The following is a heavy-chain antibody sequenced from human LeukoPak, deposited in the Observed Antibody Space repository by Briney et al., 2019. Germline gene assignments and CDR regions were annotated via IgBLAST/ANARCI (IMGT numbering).Heavy chain of an antibody. D-gene: IGHD5-12*01. CDR2: ISSSSSYI. J-gene: IGHJ4*02. Sequence: GGSLRLSCAASGFTFSSYSMNWVRQAPGKGLKWVSSISSSSSYIYYADSVKGRFTISRDNAKNSLYQQMDSLRAEDTAVYYCARATRGGYDGYFDFWGQGTLVTVSP. CDR3: ARATRGGYDGYFDF. CDR1: GFTFSSYS. V-gene: IGHV3-21*01.